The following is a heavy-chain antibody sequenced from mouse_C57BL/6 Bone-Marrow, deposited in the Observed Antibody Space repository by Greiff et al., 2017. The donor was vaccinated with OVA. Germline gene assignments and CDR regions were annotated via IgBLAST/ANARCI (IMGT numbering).Heavy chain of an antibody. CDR2: IDPENGDT. D-gene: IGHD2-4*01. V-gene: IGHV14-4*01. J-gene: IGHJ3*01. CDR1: GFNIKDDY. CDR3: TTEDDYDWFAY. Sequence: DVHLVESGAELVRPGASVKLSCTASGFNIKDDYMHWVKQRPEQGLEWIGWIDPENGDTEYASKFQGKATITADTSSNTAYLQLSSLTSEDTAVYYCTTEDDYDWFAYWGQGTLVTVSA.